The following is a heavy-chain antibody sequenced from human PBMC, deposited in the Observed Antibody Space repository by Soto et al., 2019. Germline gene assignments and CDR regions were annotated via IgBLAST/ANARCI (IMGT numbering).Heavy chain of an antibody. D-gene: IGHD3-10*01. J-gene: IGHJ1*01. V-gene: IGHV3-7*01. Sequence: GGSLRLSCAASGFTFSSYWMSWVRQAPGKGLEWVANIKQDGSEKYYVDSMKGRFTISRDNAKNSLYLQMNSLRAEDTAVYYCAGTRDMVRGVPPFQHWGQGTLVTVSS. CDR1: GFTFSSYW. CDR2: IKQDGSEK. CDR3: AGTRDMVRGVPPFQH.